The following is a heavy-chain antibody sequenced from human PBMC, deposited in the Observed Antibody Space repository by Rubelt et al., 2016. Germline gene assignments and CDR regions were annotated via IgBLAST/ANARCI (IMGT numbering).Heavy chain of an antibody. Sequence: QVQLVQSGAEVKKPGSSVKVSCKASGGTFSSYAISWVRQAPGQGLEWMGGIIPIFGTANYAQKFQGGVTITADESTSTAYMELSRLRSDDTAVYYCAREQQLVGGWFDPWGQGTLVTVSS. J-gene: IGHJ5*02. CDR3: AREQQLVGGWFDP. D-gene: IGHD6-13*01. V-gene: IGHV1-69*13. CDR1: GGTFSSYA. CDR2: IIPIFGTA.